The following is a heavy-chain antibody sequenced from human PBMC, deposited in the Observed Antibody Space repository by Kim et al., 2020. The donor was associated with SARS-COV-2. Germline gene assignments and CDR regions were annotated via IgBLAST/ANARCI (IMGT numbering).Heavy chain of an antibody. Sequence: SETLSLTCAVSGGSISSSNWWSWVRQPPGKGLEWIGEIYHSGSTNYNPSLKSRVTISVDKSKNQFSLKLSSVTAADTAVYYCARDLDSSGWYSYHYYGMDVWGQGTTVTVSS. D-gene: IGHD6-19*01. CDR2: IYHSGST. CDR1: GGSISSSNW. CDR3: ARDLDSSGWYSYHYYGMDV. V-gene: IGHV4-4*02. J-gene: IGHJ6*02.